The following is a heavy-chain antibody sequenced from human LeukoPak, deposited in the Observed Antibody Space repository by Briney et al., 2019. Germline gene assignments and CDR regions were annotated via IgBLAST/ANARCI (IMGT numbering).Heavy chain of an antibody. CDR3: AKALSSTSFGANFDY. CDR1: GFTFSSYA. CDR2: ISGSGGST. D-gene: IGHD2-2*01. V-gene: IGHV3-23*01. Sequence: GGSLRLSCAASGFTFSSYAMSWVRQAPGKGLEWVSAISGSGGSTYCADSVEGRFTISRDNSKNTLYLQMNSLRAEDTAVYYCAKALSSTSFGANFDYWGQGTLVTVSS. J-gene: IGHJ4*02.